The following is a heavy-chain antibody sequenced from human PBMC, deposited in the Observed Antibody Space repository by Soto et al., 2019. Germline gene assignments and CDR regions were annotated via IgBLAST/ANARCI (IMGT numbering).Heavy chain of an antibody. CDR3: ARRSYYYDSSGYYYVFDY. Sequence: PGGSLKISCKVSGYSFTSYWISWVRQMPGKGLEWMGRIDPSDSYTNYSPSFQGHVTISADKSISTAYLQWSSLKASDTAMYYCARRSYYYDSSGYYYVFDYWGQGTLVTVSS. V-gene: IGHV5-10-1*01. CDR1: GYSFTSYW. J-gene: IGHJ4*02. D-gene: IGHD3-22*01. CDR2: IDPSDSYT.